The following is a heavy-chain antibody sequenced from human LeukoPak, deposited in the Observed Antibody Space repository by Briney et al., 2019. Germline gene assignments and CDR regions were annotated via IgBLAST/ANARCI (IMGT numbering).Heavy chain of an antibody. CDR2: INPKSGGT. D-gene: IGHD1-26*01. J-gene: IGHJ3*02. V-gene: IGHV1-2*02. CDR3: ASPQKKGRFDAFDI. Sequence: ASLRVSSKASGYTFTGSYMHWVREAPGHGLEWMGWINPKSGGTNYAQKFQGRVTMTRDTSISTAYMELSRRRSDDTAAYYCASPQKKGRFDAFDIWGQGTMVIVSS. CDR1: GYTFTGSY.